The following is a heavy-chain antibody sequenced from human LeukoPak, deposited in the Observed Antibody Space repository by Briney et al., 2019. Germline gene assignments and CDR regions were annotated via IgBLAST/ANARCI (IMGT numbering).Heavy chain of an antibody. V-gene: IGHV7-4-1*02. J-gene: IGHJ4*02. CDR3: ARGLYYYDSSGYYHILDY. D-gene: IGHD3-22*01. Sequence: ASVKVSCKASGGTFSSYGISWVRQAPGQGLEWMGWINTNTGNPTYAQGFTGRFVFSLDTSVSAAYLQISSLKAEDTAVYYCARGLYYYDSSGYYHILDYWGQGTLVTVSS. CDR2: INTNTGNP. CDR1: GGTFSSYG.